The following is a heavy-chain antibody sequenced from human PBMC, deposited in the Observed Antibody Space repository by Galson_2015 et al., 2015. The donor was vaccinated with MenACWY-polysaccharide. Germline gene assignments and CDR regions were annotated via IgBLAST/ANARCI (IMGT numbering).Heavy chain of an antibody. V-gene: IGHV3-74*01. CDR1: EFTFSSYW. CDR3: ARSKFSSGYFVRAFDI. D-gene: IGHD3-22*01. CDR2: INSDGRST. Sequence: SLRLSCAASEFTFSSYWMHWVRQAPGKGLVWVSRINSDGRSTTHADSVKGRFTISRDNAKNTLFLQMNSLRAEDTAIYYCARSKFSSGYFVRAFDIWGQGILVTVSS. J-gene: IGHJ3*02.